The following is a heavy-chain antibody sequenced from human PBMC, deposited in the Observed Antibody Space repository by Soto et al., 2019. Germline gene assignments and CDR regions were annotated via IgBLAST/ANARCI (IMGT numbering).Heavy chain of an antibody. CDR3: ARDSVDYIGWFDP. D-gene: IGHD4-4*01. Sequence: PSETLSLTCAVYGGSFSGYYWSWIRQPPGKGLEWIGYIYYSGSTNYNPSLKSRVTISVDTSKNQFSLKLSSVTAADTAVYYCARDSVDYIGWFDPWGQGTLVTVSS. V-gene: IGHV4-59*01. J-gene: IGHJ5*02. CDR2: IYYSGST. CDR1: GGSFSGYY.